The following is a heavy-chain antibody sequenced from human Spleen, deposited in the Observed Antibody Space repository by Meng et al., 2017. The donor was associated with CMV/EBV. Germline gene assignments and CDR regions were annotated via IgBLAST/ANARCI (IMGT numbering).Heavy chain of an antibody. CDR3: ARRFEYCSSTSCYRPFVGYFDY. CDR2: IYYSGST. J-gene: IGHJ4*02. D-gene: IGHD2-2*02. CDR1: GGSISSSSYY. Sequence: SETLSLTCTVSGGSISSSSYYWGWIRQPPGKGLEWIGSIYYSGSTYYNPSLKSRVTISVDTSKNQFSLKLSSVTAADTAVYYCARRFEYCSSTSCYRPFVGYFDYWGQGTLVTVSS. V-gene: IGHV4-39*01.